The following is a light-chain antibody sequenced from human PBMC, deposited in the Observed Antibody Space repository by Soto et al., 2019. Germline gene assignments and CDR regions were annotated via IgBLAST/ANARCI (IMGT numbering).Light chain of an antibody. Sequence: QSVLTQPPSASGTPGQRVTISCSGSSSNIGSNYVFWYQHLPGTAPKLLIYRNNQRPSGVPDRFSGSKSGTLASLAISGLRSEDKPDYYCAQGDYSLSGVVFGGGTKLTVL. V-gene: IGLV1-47*01. CDR2: RNN. CDR1: SSNIGSNY. J-gene: IGLJ2*01. CDR3: AQGDYSLSGVV.